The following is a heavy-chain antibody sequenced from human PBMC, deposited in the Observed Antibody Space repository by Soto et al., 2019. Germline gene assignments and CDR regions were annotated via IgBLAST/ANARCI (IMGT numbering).Heavy chain of an antibody. CDR3: ARGSASGHGWGTSFYYGMDV. D-gene: IGHD3-16*01. CDR2: INHSGST. V-gene: IGHV4-34*01. Sequence: SETLSLTCAVYGGSFSGYHWSWIRQPPGKGLEWIGEINHSGSTSYNPSLKSRVTISVDTSKNQFSLKVTSVTAADTAAYYCARGSASGHGWGTSFYYGMDVWGQGTTVTVSS. CDR1: GGSFSGYH. J-gene: IGHJ6*02.